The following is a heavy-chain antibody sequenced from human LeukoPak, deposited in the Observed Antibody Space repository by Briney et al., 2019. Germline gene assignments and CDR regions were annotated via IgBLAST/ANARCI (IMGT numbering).Heavy chain of an antibody. Sequence: SETPSLTCTVSGGSTSSDHWSWIRQPPQKGLEWIWCISYRGSTNYNPSLKSRVTISVDTSKKHFSLKLTSVTAADTGIYYCARGRGLGVITPYSDSWGQGTLVTVSS. J-gene: IGHJ4*02. CDR1: GGSTSSDH. CDR2: ISYRGST. CDR3: ARGRGLGVITPYSDS. D-gene: IGHD3-16*02. V-gene: IGHV4-59*08.